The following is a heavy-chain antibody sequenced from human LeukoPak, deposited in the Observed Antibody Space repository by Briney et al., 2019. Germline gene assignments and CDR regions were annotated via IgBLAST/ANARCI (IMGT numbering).Heavy chain of an antibody. J-gene: IGHJ4*02. CDR2: VNPSSGTT. Sequence: ASVKVSCKASGGTFSSYAISWVRQAPGQGLEWMGIVNPSSGTTNYAQQFQGRVTMTRDTSTRTVYMELSSLRPEDTAVYYCASNPESYSSSGLDYWGQGTLVTVSS. V-gene: IGHV1-46*01. D-gene: IGHD6-6*01. CDR1: GGTFSSYA. CDR3: ASNPESYSSSGLDY.